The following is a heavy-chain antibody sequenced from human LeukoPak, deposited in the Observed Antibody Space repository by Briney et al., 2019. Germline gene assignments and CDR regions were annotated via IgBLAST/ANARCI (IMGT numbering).Heavy chain of an antibody. Sequence: SETLSLTCTVSGGSISSGGYYWSWIRQHPGKGLEWIGYIYYSGSTYYNPSLKSRVTISLDTSENQFSLKLSSVTAADTAVYYCASGRMDWFDPWGQGTLVTVSS. CDR1: GGSISSGGYY. D-gene: IGHD1-14*01. J-gene: IGHJ5*02. CDR3: ASGRMDWFDP. CDR2: IYYSGST. V-gene: IGHV4-31*03.